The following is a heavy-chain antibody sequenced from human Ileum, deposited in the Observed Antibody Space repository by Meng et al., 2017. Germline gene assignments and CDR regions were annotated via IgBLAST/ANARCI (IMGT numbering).Heavy chain of an antibody. Sequence: QVQLVQSGAEVKQLWASVKVSCKASGYTFTSFGITWVRQAPGQGLEWMGGISAYNGNTNYAHKVQGRVTMTTDTSTSTAYMELRSLRSDDTAVYYCARGWGGAFDPWGQGTLVTVSS. CDR1: GYTFTSFG. CDR3: ARGWGGAFDP. CDR2: ISAYNGNT. J-gene: IGHJ5*02. V-gene: IGHV1-18*01. D-gene: IGHD3-16*01.